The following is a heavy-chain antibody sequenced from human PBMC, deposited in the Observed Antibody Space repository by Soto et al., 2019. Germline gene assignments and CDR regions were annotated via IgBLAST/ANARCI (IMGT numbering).Heavy chain of an antibody. Sequence: EVQLVQSEAEVRNAGESLKSSCQGSGYSFTNYWVGWVRQIPGRGLEWMGIIHPGDSDTRYSPFFQGQVTISADKSISTAYLQWSSLKASDTAMYYCARHNRYSSTWFEGWFDPWGQGTLVTVSS. V-gene: IGHV5-51*03. J-gene: IGHJ5*02. D-gene: IGHD6-13*01. CDR3: ARHNRYSSTWFEGWFDP. CDR2: IHPGDSDT. CDR1: GYSFTNYW.